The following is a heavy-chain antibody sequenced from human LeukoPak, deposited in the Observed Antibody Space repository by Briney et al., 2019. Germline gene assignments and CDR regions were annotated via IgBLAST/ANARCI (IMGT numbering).Heavy chain of an antibody. CDR2: ITPNSGGT. CDR1: GYTFSDYY. V-gene: IGHV1-2*02. CDR3: VRKSATRRTSGSDY. D-gene: IGHD2-15*01. Sequence: ASVTVSCKASGYTFSDYYIHWVRQAPGQGLEWMGWITPNSGGTKYAQRFQGRVTMTRDTSISTAYMDLSSLGSDDTAVFYCVRKSATRRTSGSDYWGQGTPVTVSS. J-gene: IGHJ4*02.